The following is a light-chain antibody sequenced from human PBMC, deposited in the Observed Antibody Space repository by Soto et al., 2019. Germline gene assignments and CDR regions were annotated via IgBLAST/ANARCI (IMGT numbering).Light chain of an antibody. V-gene: IGLV2-14*01. J-gene: IGLJ3*02. CDR1: SSDIGGYKY. CDR2: EVS. CDR3: TSYSRYRVLV. Sequence: QSALTQPASVSGSLGQSIPISCTGTSSDIGGYKYVSWYQQHPGKAPKLIMFEVSNRPSGVSDRVSGSNSGNTASLTISGLQAEDEADYYCTSYSRYRVLVFGGGTKLTVL.